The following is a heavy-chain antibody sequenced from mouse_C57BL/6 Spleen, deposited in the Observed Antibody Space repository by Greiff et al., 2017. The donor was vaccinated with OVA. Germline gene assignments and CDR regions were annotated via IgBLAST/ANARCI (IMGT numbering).Heavy chain of an antibody. J-gene: IGHJ2*01. CDR2: ISYDGSN. V-gene: IGHV3-6*01. CDR3: ARDVGSSPFGY. CDR1: GYSITSGYY. Sequence: EVKLVESGPGLVKPSQSLSLTCSVTGYSITSGYYWNWIRQFPGNKLEWMGYISYDGSNNYNPSLKNRISITRDTSKNQFFLKLNSVTTEDTATYYCARDVGSSPFGYWGQGTTLTVSS. D-gene: IGHD1-1*01.